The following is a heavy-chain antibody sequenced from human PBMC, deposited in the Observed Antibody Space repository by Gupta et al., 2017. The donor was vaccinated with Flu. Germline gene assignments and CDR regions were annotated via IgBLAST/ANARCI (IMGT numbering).Heavy chain of an antibody. J-gene: IGHJ4*02. CDR2: VYYVGST. D-gene: IGHD4-17*01. CDR3: AISGDYFDS. V-gene: IGHV4-39*01. Sequence: QLQLQESGPGLVKPSETLSLTCTVSGGSIVSSDYYWSWIRQPPGQGLEYIGSVYYVGSTYYNLFLESRVTISIDTSKNQFSLKLISVTASDTALYYCAISGDYFDSWGQGALVTVSS. CDR1: GGSIVSSDYY.